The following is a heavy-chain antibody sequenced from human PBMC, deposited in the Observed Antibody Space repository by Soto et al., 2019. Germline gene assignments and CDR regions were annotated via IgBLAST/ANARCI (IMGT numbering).Heavy chain of an antibody. J-gene: IGHJ5*02. Sequence: NPSETLSLTCTVSGGSISSGGYYWSWIRQHPGKGLEWIGYIYYSGSTYYNPSLKSRVTISVDTSKNQFSLKLSSVTAADTAVYYCARGPAASNWFDPWGQGTLVTVSS. V-gene: IGHV4-31*03. CDR2: IYYSGST. CDR1: GGSISSGGYY. D-gene: IGHD2-2*01. CDR3: ARGPAASNWFDP.